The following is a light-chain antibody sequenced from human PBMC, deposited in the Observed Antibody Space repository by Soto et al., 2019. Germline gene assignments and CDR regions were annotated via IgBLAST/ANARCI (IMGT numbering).Light chain of an antibody. Sequence: EIVMTQSPATLSVSPGERETLSCRASQSIRSNLAWYQQKPGQAPRLLIYGASTRATGIPARFSGSGSGTEFTLTISSLQSEDFAVYYCQQYNNWPPYTFGQGAKVDIK. V-gene: IGKV3-15*01. CDR3: QQYNNWPPYT. J-gene: IGKJ2*01. CDR1: QSIRSN. CDR2: GAS.